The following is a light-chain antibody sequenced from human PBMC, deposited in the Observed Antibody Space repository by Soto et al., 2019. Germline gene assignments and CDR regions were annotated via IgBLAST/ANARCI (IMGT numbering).Light chain of an antibody. V-gene: IGKV1-27*01. CDR2: AAS. CDR1: QGISNS. J-gene: IGKJ3*01. Sequence: DIQMTQSPSSLSAFVGGRVTITYRASQGISNSLAWYQQKPGKGPKLLIYAASTLQSGLPSRFSGSGSGTDFTLTMSSLQPEDVANYYCQKYNSAPLTFGPGTKVDIK. CDR3: QKYNSAPLT.